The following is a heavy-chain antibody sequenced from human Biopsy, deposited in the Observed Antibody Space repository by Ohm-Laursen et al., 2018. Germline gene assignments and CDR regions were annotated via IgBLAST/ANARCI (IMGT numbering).Heavy chain of an antibody. J-gene: IGHJ4*02. Sequence: SVKVSCQASGYTFSMYAIIWVRQAPGQGLEWMGWSSAYNGKTNYAQKFQGRLTMTTDTSTSTAYMELRSLRSDDTAVYYCARDRPSVSTYGVDWGQGTLVTVSS. CDR2: SSAYNGKT. D-gene: IGHD3-3*01. V-gene: IGHV1-18*01. CDR3: ARDRPSVSTYGVD. CDR1: GYTFSMYA.